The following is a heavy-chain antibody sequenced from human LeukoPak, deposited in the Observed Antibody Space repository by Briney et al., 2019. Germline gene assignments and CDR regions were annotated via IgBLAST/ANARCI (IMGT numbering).Heavy chain of an antibody. D-gene: IGHD3-22*01. Sequence: PSDTLSLTCTVSGGSISSYYWSWIRQPPGKGLEWIGYIYYSGSTKYNPSLKSRVTISVDTSKNQFSLKLSSVTAADTAVYYCATGDSSGYYFAEYFQHWGQGTLVTVSS. V-gene: IGHV4-59*08. CDR3: ATGDSSGYYFAEYFQH. J-gene: IGHJ1*01. CDR2: IYYSGST. CDR1: GGSISSYY.